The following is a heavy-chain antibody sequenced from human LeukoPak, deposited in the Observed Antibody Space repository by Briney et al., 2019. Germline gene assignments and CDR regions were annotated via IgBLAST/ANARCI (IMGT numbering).Heavy chain of an antibody. CDR1: GASISTRLYF. CDR2: ISDSGAT. CDR3: ARRIGSYFYPGGDGF. V-gene: IGHV4-39*01. Sequence: PSETLSLTCSVTGASISTRLYFWGWVRRPPGKGLEWIGSISDSGATYYNPSLKSRVTISADTSKNQFSLRLSSVTATDTAVYYCARRIGSYFYPGGDGFWGQGILVIASS. J-gene: IGHJ4*02. D-gene: IGHD3-10*01.